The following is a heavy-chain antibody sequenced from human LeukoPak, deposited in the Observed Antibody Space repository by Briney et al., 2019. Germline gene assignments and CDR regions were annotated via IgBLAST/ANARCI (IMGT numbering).Heavy chain of an antibody. D-gene: IGHD3-10*01. CDR3: ARLTMVRGVTPYYFDY. V-gene: IGHV4-59*01. CDR1: GGSISSYY. J-gene: IGHJ4*02. CDR2: ICYSGST. Sequence: SETLSLTRTVSGGSISSYYWSWIRQPPGKGLEWIGYICYSGSTNYNPSLKSRVTISVDTSKNQFSLKLSSVTAADTAVYYCARLTMVRGVTPYYFDYWGQGTMVTVSS.